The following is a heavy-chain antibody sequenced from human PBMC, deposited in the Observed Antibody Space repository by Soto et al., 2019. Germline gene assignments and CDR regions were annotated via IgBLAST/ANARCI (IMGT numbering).Heavy chain of an antibody. CDR3: AREFRKWGY. Sequence: GGSLRLSCAASGFTFSSDWMHWVRQAPGTGLGWVSRIKGDGSTTNYADSVKGRFTISRDNAKSMLYLQMNSLRAEDTAVYYCAREFRKWGYWGLGTLVTVSS. J-gene: IGHJ4*02. D-gene: IGHD2-21*01. V-gene: IGHV3-74*01. CDR1: GFTFSSDW. CDR2: IKGDGSTT.